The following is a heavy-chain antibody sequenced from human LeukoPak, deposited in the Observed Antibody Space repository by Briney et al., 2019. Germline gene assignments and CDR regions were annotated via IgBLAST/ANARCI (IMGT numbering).Heavy chain of an antibody. CDR3: TTGSSGY. J-gene: IGHJ4*02. CDR1: GITFSNVW. V-gene: IGHV3-15*01. CDR2: IKSKTDGGTT. Sequence: MSGGSLRLSCAASGITFSNVWMSWVRQAPGKGLERVGRIKSKTDGGTTDYAAPVKGRFTISRDDSKNMADLQMNTLKTEDTAVYYCTTGSSGYWGQGTLVTVSS. D-gene: IGHD3-10*01.